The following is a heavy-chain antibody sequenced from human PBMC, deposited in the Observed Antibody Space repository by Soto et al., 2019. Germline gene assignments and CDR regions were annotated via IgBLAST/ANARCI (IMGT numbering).Heavy chain of an antibody. CDR2: ISVYNGNT. J-gene: IGHJ5*02. D-gene: IGHD6-19*01. CDR1: GYTFTTYG. CDR3: ARTKSTAVAGPGRTWYNRFAP. Sequence: ASVKVSCKASGYTFTTYGISWVRQAPGQGLEWMAWISVYNGNTNYAQNLQGRVTMTTDTSTSTAYMELRSLRSDDTAVYYCARTKSTAVAGPGRTWYNRFAPWGQGTLVTVSS. V-gene: IGHV1-18*01.